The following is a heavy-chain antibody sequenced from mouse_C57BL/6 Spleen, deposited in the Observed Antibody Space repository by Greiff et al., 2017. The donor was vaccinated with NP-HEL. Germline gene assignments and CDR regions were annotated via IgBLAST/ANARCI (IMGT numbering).Heavy chain of an antibody. D-gene: IGHD1-1*01. CDR1: GYTFTSYG. CDR3: ARGLLRSYYFDY. V-gene: IGHV1-81*01. Sequence: QVQLQQSGAELARPGASVKLSCKASGYTFTSYGISWVKQRTGQGLEWIGEIYPRSGNTYYNEKFKGKATLTADKSSSTAYMELRSLTSEDAAVYFCARGLLRSYYFDYWGQGTTLTVSS. CDR2: IYPRSGNT. J-gene: IGHJ2*01.